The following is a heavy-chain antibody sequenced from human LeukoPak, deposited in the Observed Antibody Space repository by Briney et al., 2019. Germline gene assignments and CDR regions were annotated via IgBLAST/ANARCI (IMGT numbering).Heavy chain of an antibody. CDR3: AKPAKTDYADY. Sequence: GGSLRLSCAASGFTFSSYSMNWVRQAPGKGLEWVSSISSSSSYIYYADSVKGRFTISRDNAKNSLYLQMTSLRAEDTALYYCAKPAKTDYADYWGQGTLVTVSS. CDR2: ISSSSSYI. J-gene: IGHJ4*02. V-gene: IGHV3-21*04. CDR1: GFTFSSYS. D-gene: IGHD1-14*01.